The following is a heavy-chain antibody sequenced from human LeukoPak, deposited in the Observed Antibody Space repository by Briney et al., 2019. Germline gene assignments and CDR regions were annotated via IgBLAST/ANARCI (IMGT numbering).Heavy chain of an antibody. V-gene: IGHV4-30-4*08. D-gene: IGHD3-16*02. Sequence: PSETLSLTCTVSGGSISSGDYYWSWIRQPPGKGLEWIGYIYYSGSTYYNPSLKSRVTISVDTSKNQFSLKLSSVTAADTAVYYCAREARLRLGELSLGGIDYWGQGTLVTDSS. J-gene: IGHJ4*02. CDR1: GGSISSGDYY. CDR2: IYYSGST. CDR3: AREARLRLGELSLGGIDY.